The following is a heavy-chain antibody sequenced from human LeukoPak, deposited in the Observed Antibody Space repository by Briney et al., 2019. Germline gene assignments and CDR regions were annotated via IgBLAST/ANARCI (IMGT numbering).Heavy chain of an antibody. J-gene: IGHJ5*02. CDR2: ISSSSSTI. Sequence: GGSLRLSCAASGFTFSSYRMNWVRQAPGKGLEWVSYISSSSSTIYYADSVKGRLTISRDNAKNSLYLQMNSLRAEDTAVYYCARCYGGTTMGFDPWGQGTLVTVSS. V-gene: IGHV3-48*04. CDR1: GFTFSSYR. D-gene: IGHD4-23*01. CDR3: ARCYGGTTMGFDP.